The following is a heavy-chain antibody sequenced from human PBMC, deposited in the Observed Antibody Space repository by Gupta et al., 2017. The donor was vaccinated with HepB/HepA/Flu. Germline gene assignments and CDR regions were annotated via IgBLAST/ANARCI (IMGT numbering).Heavy chain of an antibody. Sequence: EAQLGESGGNLVQPGGFLSLSCAASGSSFSSSWMNWVRQAPGKGLEWVASIKQDRSEKYYVDSVRIRFTISRDNVKNSLYLQINSLRVEDTSVYYCAVSGGGDWGQGTLVTVSS. CDR1: GSSFSSSW. CDR3: AVSGGGD. V-gene: IGHV3-7*01. J-gene: IGHJ4*02. D-gene: IGHD1-26*01. CDR2: IKQDRSEK.